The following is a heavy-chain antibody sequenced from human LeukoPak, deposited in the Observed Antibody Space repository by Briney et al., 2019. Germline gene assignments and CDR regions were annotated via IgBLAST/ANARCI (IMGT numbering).Heavy chain of an antibody. CDR2: TYRSGST. CDR3: ARGTYGYYMDV. V-gene: IGHV4-38-2*02. CDR1: NYSISNSLY. J-gene: IGHJ6*03. Sequence: PSEPLSLTCSGSNYSISNSLYWGWLRQPPGKGLEWIGSTYRSGSTFYNPSLKSRATISLDTSKNQFSLKLSSVTAADTAVYFCARGTYGYYMDVWGKGTTVTVSS. D-gene: IGHD4-17*01.